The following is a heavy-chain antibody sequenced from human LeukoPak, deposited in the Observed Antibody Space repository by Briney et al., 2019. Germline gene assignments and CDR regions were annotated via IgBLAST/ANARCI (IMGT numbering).Heavy chain of an antibody. Sequence: SQTLSLTCTVSGGSISSGDYYWSWIRQPPGKGLEWIGYIYYSGSTYYNPSLKSRVTISVDTSKNQFSLKLSSVTAADTAVYYCARDVYDSSGGAFDIWAKGQWSPSLQ. D-gene: IGHD3-22*01. CDR2: IYYSGST. J-gene: IGHJ3*02. V-gene: IGHV4-30-4*08. CDR1: GGSISSGDYY. CDR3: ARDVYDSSGGAFDI.